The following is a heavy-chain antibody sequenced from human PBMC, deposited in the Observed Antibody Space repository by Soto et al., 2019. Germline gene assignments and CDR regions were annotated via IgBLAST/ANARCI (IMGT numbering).Heavy chain of an antibody. CDR1: GGSFSGYY. D-gene: IGHD3-10*01. CDR2: INHSGST. Sequence: SETLSLTCAVYGGSFSGYYWSWIRQPPGKGLEWIGEINHSGSTNYNPSLKSRVTISVDTSKNQFSLKLSSVTAADTAVYYCARRMVRGVINRFDPWGQGTLVTVSS. V-gene: IGHV4-34*01. J-gene: IGHJ5*02. CDR3: ARRMVRGVINRFDP.